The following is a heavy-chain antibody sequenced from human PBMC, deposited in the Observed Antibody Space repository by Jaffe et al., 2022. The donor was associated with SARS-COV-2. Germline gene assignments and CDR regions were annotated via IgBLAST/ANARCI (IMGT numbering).Heavy chain of an antibody. V-gene: IGHV4-39*01. CDR3: ARHNHSKYRNKGYYAFMDV. CDR1: GDSITSTSYY. J-gene: IGHJ6*03. D-gene: IGHD3-16*02. Sequence: QVQLQESAPGLVRPSETLSLTCSVTGDSITSTSYYWGWIRQTPGTGLEWLASISHTGNTLYSPSLRSRVTMFVDTSKNQFSLKLFSATATDTAVYFCARHNHSKYRNKGYYAFMDVWGKGTTVTVAS. CDR2: ISHTGNT.